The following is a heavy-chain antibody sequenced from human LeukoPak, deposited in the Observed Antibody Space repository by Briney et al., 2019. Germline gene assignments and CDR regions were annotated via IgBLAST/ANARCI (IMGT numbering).Heavy chain of an antibody. J-gene: IGHJ6*02. Sequence: GGSLRLSCAASGFTVSSNYMSWVRQAPGKGLEWVSFIYSGGNTYYADSVKGRFTISRDNSKNTVYLQMNSLGAEDTAVYYCARTPMFYFYGMDVWGQGTTVTVSS. D-gene: IGHD2-15*01. CDR2: IYSGGNT. V-gene: IGHV3-66*01. CDR3: ARTPMFYFYGMDV. CDR1: GFTVSSNY.